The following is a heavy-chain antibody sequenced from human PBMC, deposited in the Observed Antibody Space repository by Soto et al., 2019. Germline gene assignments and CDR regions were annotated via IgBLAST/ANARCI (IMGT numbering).Heavy chain of an antibody. Sequence: GGSLRLSCAASGFTFSNHALSWVRQAPGKGLEWVSGISGSGHSTYYADSVRGRFTISRDNPKNTVYLQMNSLRAEDTAVYYCAKDLPPLNYGSSYHFDYWGQGTLVTVSS. D-gene: IGHD4-17*01. J-gene: IGHJ4*02. CDR3: AKDLPPLNYGSSYHFDY. CDR2: ISGSGHST. V-gene: IGHV3-23*01. CDR1: GFTFSNHA.